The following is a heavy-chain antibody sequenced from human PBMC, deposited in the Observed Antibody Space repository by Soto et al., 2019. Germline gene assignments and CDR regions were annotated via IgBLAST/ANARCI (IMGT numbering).Heavy chain of an antibody. V-gene: IGHV3-30*04. CDR3: ARDLKAGTDNVNWFAP. Sequence: QVQPVESGGGVVQPGRSLRLSCAASGFSISRSAMHWVRQAPGKGLEWVAVIAYDGSNRWYADSAKGRFTISRDNSKNTVYLQMSSLRGEDTAVYYCARDLKAGTDNVNWFAPWGQGTLVTVSS. CDR2: IAYDGSNR. D-gene: IGHD1-1*01. CDR1: GFSISRSA. J-gene: IGHJ5*02.